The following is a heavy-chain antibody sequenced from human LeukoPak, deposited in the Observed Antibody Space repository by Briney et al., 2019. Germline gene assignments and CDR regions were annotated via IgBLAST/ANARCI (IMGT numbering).Heavy chain of an antibody. CDR2: ISYDGSNK. CDR3: AKANGGPGIAAAGTSDY. D-gene: IGHD6-13*01. CDR1: GFTFSSYG. J-gene: IGHJ4*02. Sequence: GGSLRLSCAASGFTFSSYGMHWVRQAPGKGLEWVAVISYDGSNKYYADSVKGRFTISRDNSKNTLYLQMNSLRAEDTAVYYCAKANGGPGIAAAGTSDYWGQGTLVTVSS. V-gene: IGHV3-30*18.